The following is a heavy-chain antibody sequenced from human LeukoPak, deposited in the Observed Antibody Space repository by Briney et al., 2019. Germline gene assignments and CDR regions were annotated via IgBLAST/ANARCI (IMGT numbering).Heavy chain of an antibody. CDR3: ARDYGSGSYYNY. CDR2: IYYSGST. D-gene: IGHD3-10*01. Sequence: SETLSLTCTVSGGSISSGGYYWSWIRQHPGKGLEWIGYIYYSGSTYYNPSLKSRVTISVDTSKNQFSLKLSSVTAADTAVYYCARDYGSGSYYNYWGQGTLVTASS. V-gene: IGHV4-31*03. J-gene: IGHJ4*02. CDR1: GGSISSGGYY.